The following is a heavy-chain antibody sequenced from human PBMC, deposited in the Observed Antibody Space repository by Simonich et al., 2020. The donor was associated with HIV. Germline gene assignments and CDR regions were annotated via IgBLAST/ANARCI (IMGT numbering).Heavy chain of an antibody. J-gene: IGHJ4*02. CDR1: GGPFSGYY. CDR3: ARQGGAIGLGY. V-gene: IGHV4-34*01. CDR2: INHSGST. D-gene: IGHD7-27*01. Sequence: QVQLQQWGAGLLKPSETLSLTCAVYGGPFSGYYWSWIRQPPGKGLEWIGEINHSGSTDYNPSLKSRVTISVDTSKNQFSLKLSSVTAADTAVFYCARQGGAIGLGYWGQGTLVTVSS.